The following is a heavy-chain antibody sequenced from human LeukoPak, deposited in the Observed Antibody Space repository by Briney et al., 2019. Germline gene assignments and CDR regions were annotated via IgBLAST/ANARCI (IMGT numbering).Heavy chain of an antibody. J-gene: IGHJ5*02. D-gene: IGHD2-8*01. CDR3: ARERVPLPGVLMGIGFDP. CDR2: ISSSSSYI. V-gene: IGHV3-21*01. CDR1: GFTFSSYS. Sequence: PGGSLRLSCAASGFTFSSYSMNWVRQAPGKGLEWVSSISSSSSYIYYADSVKGRFTISRDNAKNSLYLQMNSLRAEDTAVYYCARERVPLPGVLMGIGFDPWGQGTLVTVSS.